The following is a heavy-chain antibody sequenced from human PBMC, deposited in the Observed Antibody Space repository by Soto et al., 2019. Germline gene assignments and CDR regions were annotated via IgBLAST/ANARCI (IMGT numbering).Heavy chain of an antibody. CDR1: GFTFSSYA. V-gene: IGHV3-23*01. J-gene: IGHJ5*02. Sequence: GGSLRLSCAASGFTFSSYAMSRVRQAPGKGLEWVSAISGSGGRKYYADSVKGRFTISRDNAKNSLYLQMNSLRAEDTAVYYCARDLGYYDILTGYLINWFDPWGQGTLVTVSS. CDR2: ISGSGGRK. D-gene: IGHD3-9*01. CDR3: ARDLGYYDILTGYLINWFDP.